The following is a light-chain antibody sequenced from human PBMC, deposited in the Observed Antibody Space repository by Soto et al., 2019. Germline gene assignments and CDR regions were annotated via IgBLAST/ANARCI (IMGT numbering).Light chain of an antibody. J-gene: IGLJ2*01. CDR3: AAWDDSLKGVV. V-gene: IGLV1-44*01. CDR1: SSNIGSNT. Sequence: QSVLTQPPSASGTPGQRVTISCSGSSSNIGSNTVNWYQQVPRTAPKLLIYSNNQRPSGVPDRFSGSKSGTSVSLAISGLQSEDEGDEYGAAWDDSLKGVVLGGGTKLTVL. CDR2: SNN.